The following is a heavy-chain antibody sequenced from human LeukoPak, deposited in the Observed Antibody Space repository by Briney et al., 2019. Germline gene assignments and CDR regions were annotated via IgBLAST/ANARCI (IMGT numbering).Heavy chain of an antibody. V-gene: IGHV3-48*01. Sequence: PGGSLRLSCAASGFTFSSYSMNWVRQAPGKGLEWVSYISSSSSTIYYADSVKGRFTISRDNAKNSLYLQMNSLRAEDTAVYYCAGGNKYYYGSGSYPGWGQGTLVTVSS. CDR3: AGGNKYYYGSGSYPG. D-gene: IGHD3-10*01. CDR1: GFTFSSYS. CDR2: ISSSSSTI. J-gene: IGHJ4*02.